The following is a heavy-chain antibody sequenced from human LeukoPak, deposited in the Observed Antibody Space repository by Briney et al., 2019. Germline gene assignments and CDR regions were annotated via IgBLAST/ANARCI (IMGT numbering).Heavy chain of an antibody. D-gene: IGHD3-3*01. Sequence: SETLSLTCAVYGGSFSGYYWSWIRQTPGRGLEWVGEITHSGSTNYNPSLKSRVTISVDTSKNKFSLKLSSVTAADTAVYYCARSSRTIFGVVIIPFDYWGQGTLVTVSS. CDR2: ITHSGST. J-gene: IGHJ4*02. CDR1: GGSFSGYY. V-gene: IGHV4-34*01. CDR3: ARSSRTIFGVVIIPFDY.